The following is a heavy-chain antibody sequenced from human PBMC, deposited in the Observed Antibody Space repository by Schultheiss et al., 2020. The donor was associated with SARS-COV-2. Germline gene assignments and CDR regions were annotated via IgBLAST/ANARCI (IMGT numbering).Heavy chain of an antibody. J-gene: IGHJ6*02. Sequence: SETLSLTCAVSGGSISSSNWWTWVRQTPGKGLEWIGEIYHSGSTNYNPSLKSRVTISVDTSKNQFSLKLRSVTAADTAVYYCARRGYYYGMDVWGQGTTVTVSS. V-gene: IGHV4-4*02. CDR2: IYHSGST. CDR3: ARRGYYYGMDV. CDR1: GGSISSSNW.